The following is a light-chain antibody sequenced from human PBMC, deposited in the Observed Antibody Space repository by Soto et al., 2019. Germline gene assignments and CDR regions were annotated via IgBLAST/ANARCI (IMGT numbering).Light chain of an antibody. CDR3: QQYDNWPRWT. Sequence: EIVLTQSPATLSVSPGERATLSCRATQRVSSNLAWYQQRLGQAPRLLIYGASTRATGTPARFSGSGSGTEFTLTISSLQSEDFAVYYCQQYDNWPRWTFGQGTKVEIK. V-gene: IGKV3-15*01. CDR1: QRVSSN. CDR2: GAS. J-gene: IGKJ1*01.